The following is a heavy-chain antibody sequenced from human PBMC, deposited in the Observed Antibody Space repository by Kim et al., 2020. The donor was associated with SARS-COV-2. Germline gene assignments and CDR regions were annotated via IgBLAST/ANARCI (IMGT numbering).Heavy chain of an antibody. CDR2: TTYDGTNK. J-gene: IGHJ4*02. D-gene: IGHD6-13*01. CDR1: GFTFSNYG. CDR3: AKDRAAASLTLFDH. V-gene: IGHV3-30*18. Sequence: GGSLRLSCVASGFTFSNYGMHWVRQAPGKGLEWVAVTTYDGTNKHHADSVEGRFTISRDNSKNTLYLQMNRLSAEDTAVYYCAKDRAAASLTLFDHWGQGTLVTVSS.